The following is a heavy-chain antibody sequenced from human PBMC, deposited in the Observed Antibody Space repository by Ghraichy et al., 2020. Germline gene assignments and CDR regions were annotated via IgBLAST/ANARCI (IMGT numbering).Heavy chain of an antibody. J-gene: IGHJ4*02. V-gene: IGHV3-53*01. CDR2: VQNGGRT. Sequence: GGSLRLSCAASGFTVTSTYMAWFRQAPGEGLDWVSIVQNGGRTYYGDSVKGRFIASKDTSQNILYLQMNALRVEDTAVYYCAKKRADYGDHSYFDYWGQGTQVTVSS. CDR1: GFTVTSTY. D-gene: IGHD4-17*01. CDR3: AKKRADYGDHSYFDY.